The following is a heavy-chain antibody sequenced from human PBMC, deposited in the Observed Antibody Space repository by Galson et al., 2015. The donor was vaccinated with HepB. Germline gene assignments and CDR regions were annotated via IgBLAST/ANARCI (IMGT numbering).Heavy chain of an antibody. CDR3: ARDGILYYDSRGYCFDY. CDR2: ISAYNGNT. V-gene: IGHV1-18*04. CDR1: GYTFTSYG. D-gene: IGHD3-22*01. J-gene: IGHJ4*02. Sequence: SVKVSCKASGYTFTSYGISWVRQAPGQGLEWMGWISAYNGNTDYAQKLQGRVTMTTDTSTSTAYMELRSLRSDDTAVYYCARDGILYYDSRGYCFDYWGQGTLVTVSS.